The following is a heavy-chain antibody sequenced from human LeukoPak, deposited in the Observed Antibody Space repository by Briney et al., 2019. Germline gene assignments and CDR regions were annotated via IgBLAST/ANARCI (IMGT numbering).Heavy chain of an antibody. Sequence: GGSLRLSCAASGFVFYRYAMHWVRQAPGKGLEWVAVIWYGGSNKYYADSVKGRFTISRDNSKNTLYLQMNSLRAEDTAVYYCAKGGDLDYWGQGTLVTVSS. CDR3: AKGGDLDY. J-gene: IGHJ4*02. V-gene: IGHV3-30*02. D-gene: IGHD2-21*02. CDR1: GFVFYRYA. CDR2: IWYGGSNK.